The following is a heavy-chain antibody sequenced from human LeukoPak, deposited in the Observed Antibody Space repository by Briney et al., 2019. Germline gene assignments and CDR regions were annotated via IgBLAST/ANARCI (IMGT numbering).Heavy chain of an antibody. J-gene: IGHJ4*02. V-gene: IGHV3-74*01. CDR1: GFTFSSYW. D-gene: IGHD5-24*01. Sequence: PGGSLRLSCAASGFTFSSYWMHWVRQAPGKGLVWVSRINSDGSSTSYADSVKGRFTISRDNAKYMLYLQMNSLRAEDTAVYYCARGIEMTDPFGYWGQGTLVTVSS. CDR3: ARGIEMTDPFGY. CDR2: INSDGSST.